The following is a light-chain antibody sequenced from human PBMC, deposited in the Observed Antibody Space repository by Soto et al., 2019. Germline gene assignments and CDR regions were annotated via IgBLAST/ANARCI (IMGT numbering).Light chain of an antibody. Sequence: QSALTQPPSASGSPGQSVTISCTGTSSDVGGYNYVSWHQQHPGKAPKLMIYGVTKRPSGVPDRFSGSKSGNTASLTVSGLQAEDEADYYCSSYAGGTNVVFGGGTKVTVL. CDR3: SSYAGGTNVV. CDR1: SSDVGGYNY. J-gene: IGLJ2*01. CDR2: GVT. V-gene: IGLV2-8*01.